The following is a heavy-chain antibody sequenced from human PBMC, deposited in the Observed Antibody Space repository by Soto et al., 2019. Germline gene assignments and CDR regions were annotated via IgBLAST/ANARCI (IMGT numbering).Heavy chain of an antibody. CDR3: ARGPNILTGYYRGYYYGMDV. V-gene: IGHV4-34*01. CDR2: INHSGST. J-gene: IGHJ6*02. Sequence: ETLSLTCAVYGGSFSGYYWSWIRQPPGKGLEWIGEINHSGSTNYNPSLKSRVTISVDTSKNQFSLKLTSVTAADTAVYYCARGPNILTGYYRGYYYGMDVWGQGTTVTVSS. CDR1: GGSFSGYY. D-gene: IGHD3-9*01.